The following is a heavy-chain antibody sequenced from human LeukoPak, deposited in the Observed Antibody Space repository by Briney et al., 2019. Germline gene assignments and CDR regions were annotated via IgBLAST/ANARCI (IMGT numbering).Heavy chain of an antibody. V-gene: IGHV1-69*13. Sequence: SVKVSCKASGYTFTSYGISWVRQAPGQGLEWMGGIIPIFGTANYAQKFQGRVTIIADESTSTAYMELSSLRSEDTAVYYCARASGFGETSDYWGQGTLVTVSS. J-gene: IGHJ4*02. CDR3: ARASGFGETSDY. CDR2: IIPIFGTA. D-gene: IGHD3-10*01. CDR1: GYTFTSYG.